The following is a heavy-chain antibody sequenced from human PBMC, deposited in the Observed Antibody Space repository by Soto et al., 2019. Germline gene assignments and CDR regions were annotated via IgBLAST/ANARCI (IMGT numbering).Heavy chain of an antibody. CDR1: GFTFGDYA. V-gene: IGHV3-49*03. CDR2: IRSKAYGGTT. J-gene: IGHJ6*03. Sequence: PGGSLRLSCTASGFTFGDYAMSWFRQAPGKGLEWVGFIRSKAYGGTTEYAASVKGRFTISRDDSKSIAYLQMNSLKTEDTAVYYCTRDPLDGPFYYYYYYMDVWGKGTTVTVSS. CDR3: TRDPLDGPFYYYYYYMDV.